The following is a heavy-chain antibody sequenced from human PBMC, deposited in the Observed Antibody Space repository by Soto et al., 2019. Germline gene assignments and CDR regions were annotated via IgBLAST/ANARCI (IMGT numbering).Heavy chain of an antibody. CDR1: GGSISSGDYY. CDR2: IDYSGSA. Sequence: SETLSLTCTVSGGSISSGDYYWSWIRQPPGKGLEWILYIDYSGSAYYNPSLKSRVTISVDTSKNQFSLKLSSVTAADTAVYYCARVSMVRGATHFDYWGQGTLVTVSS. J-gene: IGHJ4*02. CDR3: ARVSMVRGATHFDY. D-gene: IGHD3-10*01. V-gene: IGHV4-30-4*01.